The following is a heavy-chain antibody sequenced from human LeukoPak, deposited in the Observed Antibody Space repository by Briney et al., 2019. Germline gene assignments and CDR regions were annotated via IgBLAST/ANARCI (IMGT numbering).Heavy chain of an antibody. CDR2: MYYSGST. V-gene: IGHV4-39*07. CDR1: GGSIISTTYY. CDR3: ARDRTNNGFDI. Sequence: SETLSLTCTVSGGSIISTTYYWGWIRQPPGKGLEWIGRMYYSGSTYYNPSLKSRVTISVDTSKNQFSLKLNSVRAADTAVYYCARDRTNNGFDIWGQGTMVTVSS. D-gene: IGHD2-8*01. J-gene: IGHJ3*02.